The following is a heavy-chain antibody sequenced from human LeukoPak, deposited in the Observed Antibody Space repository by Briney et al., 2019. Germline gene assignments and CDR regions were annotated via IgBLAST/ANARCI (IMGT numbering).Heavy chain of an antibody. D-gene: IGHD3-10*02. CDR3: AELGITMIGGV. V-gene: IGHV3-48*03. Sequence: GGSLTLSCAASGFTFSRYEMNSVRQAPGEWLEWVSYISSSGSTIYYADSVKGRFTISRDKAKNSLYLQMNSLRAEDTAVYYCAELGITMIGGVWGKGTTVTISS. CDR1: GFTFSRYE. J-gene: IGHJ6*04. CDR2: ISSSGSTI.